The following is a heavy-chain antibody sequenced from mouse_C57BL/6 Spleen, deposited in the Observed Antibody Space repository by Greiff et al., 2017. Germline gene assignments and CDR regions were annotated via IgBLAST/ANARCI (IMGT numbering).Heavy chain of an antibody. CDR3: ARGGYDGYSAWFAD. CDR1: GYTFTSYW. V-gene: IGHV1-53*01. Sequence: QVQLQQSGTELVKPGASVKLSCKASGYTFTSYWMHWVKQRPGQRLEWIGNINPSNGGTNYNEKFKSKATLTVDKSSSTAYMQLSSLTSEDSAVYYCARGGYDGYSAWFADWGQGTLVTVSA. CDR2: INPSNGGT. J-gene: IGHJ3*01. D-gene: IGHD2-3*01.